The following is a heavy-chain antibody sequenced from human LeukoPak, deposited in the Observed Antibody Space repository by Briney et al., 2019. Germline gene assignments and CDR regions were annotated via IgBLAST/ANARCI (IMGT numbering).Heavy chain of an antibody. CDR3: ARDSGSYGGAFDY. Sequence: WASVKVSCKASGGTFSSYAISWVRQAPGQGLEWMGGIIPIFGTANYAQKFQGRVTITADESTSTAYMELRSLRSDDTAVYYCARDSGSYGGAFDYWGQGTLVTVSS. D-gene: IGHD1-26*01. J-gene: IGHJ4*02. CDR1: GGTFSSYA. CDR2: IIPIFGTA. V-gene: IGHV1-69*13.